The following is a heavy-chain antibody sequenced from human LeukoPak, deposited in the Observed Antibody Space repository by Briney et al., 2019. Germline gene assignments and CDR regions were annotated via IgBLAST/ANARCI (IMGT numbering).Heavy chain of an antibody. CDR2: MKPNSGDT. CDR3: ARGPPESRSSDY. CDR1: GYTFTSYD. Sequence: ASVTVSSEASGYTFTSYDINWVRQATGQGLEWMGWMKPNSGDTGYAQKFQGRVTMTRNTSISTAYMELSSLRSEDTAVYYCARGPPESRSSDYWRQATLLTVSS. D-gene: IGHD6-13*01. J-gene: IGHJ4*02. V-gene: IGHV1-8*01.